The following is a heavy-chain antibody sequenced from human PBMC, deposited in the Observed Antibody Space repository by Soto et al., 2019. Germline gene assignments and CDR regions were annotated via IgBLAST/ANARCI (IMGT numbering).Heavy chain of an antibody. Sequence: SETLSLTCIVSGESISSSSYYWGWIRQPPGKGLEWIGSIYYSGRAYYNPSFKSRVTISIDTSKSQFSLKLSSVTATDTAVYYCARQRTTVVTQAYFDHWGQGALVTVSS. CDR3: ARQRTTVVTQAYFDH. V-gene: IGHV4-39*01. D-gene: IGHD2-21*02. CDR1: GESISSSSYY. J-gene: IGHJ4*02. CDR2: IYYSGRA.